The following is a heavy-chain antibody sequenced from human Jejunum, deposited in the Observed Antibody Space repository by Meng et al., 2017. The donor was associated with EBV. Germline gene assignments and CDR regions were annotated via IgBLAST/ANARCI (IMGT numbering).Heavy chain of an antibody. D-gene: IGHD1/OR15-1a*01. J-gene: IGHJ5*02. V-gene: IGHV1-3*01. CDR1: GFTFTSYS. CDR2: INAGSGYT. CDR3: ARESGSELEQPNYNWFGP. Sequence: QGQVGQFGGEVKTPWAYVKVSCKASGFTFTSYSMHWVRQAPGQRLEWMGWINAGSGYTRYSQKFQGRVTITRDTSASIVYMELSSLRSEDTAVYFCARESGSELEQPNYNWFGPWGQGTLVTVSS.